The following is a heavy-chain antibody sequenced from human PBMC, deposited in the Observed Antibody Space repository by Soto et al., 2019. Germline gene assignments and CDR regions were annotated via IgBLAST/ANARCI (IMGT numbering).Heavy chain of an antibody. D-gene: IGHD3-10*01. J-gene: IGHJ4*02. V-gene: IGHV3-23*01. CDR3: AKDARYYYGSGSYLKL. Sequence: GSLRLSCAAYGFTFSSYAMSWVRQAPGKGLEWVSAISGSGGSTYYADSVKGRFTISSDNSKNTLYLQMNSLRAEDTAVYYFAKDARYYYGSGSYLKLWGQGTLVTVSS. CDR2: ISGSGGST. CDR1: GFTFSSYA.